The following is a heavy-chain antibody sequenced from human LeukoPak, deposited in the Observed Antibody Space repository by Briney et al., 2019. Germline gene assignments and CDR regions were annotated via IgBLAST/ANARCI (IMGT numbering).Heavy chain of an antibody. CDR2: IYHSGST. CDR3: ARHDYGDYAGFDY. J-gene: IGHJ4*02. CDR1: GGSISSGGYQ. Sequence: SETLSLTCTVSGGSISSGGYQWSWIRQHPGKGLEWIGYIYHSGSTYYNPSLKSRVTISVDRSKNQFSLKLSSVTAADTAVYYCARHDYGDYAGFDYWGQGTLVTVSS. V-gene: IGHV4-30-2*01. D-gene: IGHD4-17*01.